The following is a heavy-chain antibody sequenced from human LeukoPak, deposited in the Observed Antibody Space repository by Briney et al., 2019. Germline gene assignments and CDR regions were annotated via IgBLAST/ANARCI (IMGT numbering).Heavy chain of an antibody. V-gene: IGHV3-15*01. CDR1: GFTLADAW. J-gene: IGHJ4*02. D-gene: IGHD1-26*01. CDR3: TTGLVGTNNY. Sequence: GGSLRLSCAASGFTLADAWMYWVRQAPGKGLECLARVKRKFEGEATEYAAPVKGRFIISRDDSANMLYLQMSGLKTEETAVYFCTTGLVGTNNYWGQGTLVTVSS. CDR2: VKRKFEGEAT.